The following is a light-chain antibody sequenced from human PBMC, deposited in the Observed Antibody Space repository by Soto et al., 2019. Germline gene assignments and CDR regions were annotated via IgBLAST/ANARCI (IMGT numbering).Light chain of an antibody. J-gene: IGLJ1*01. V-gene: IGLV2-23*01. CDR1: SSDVGSYNL. CDR3: CSYAGSSPDV. Sequence: QSALTKPAAVSGSPGQSITISCTGTSSDVGSYNLVSWYQQHPGKAPKLMIYEGSKRPSGVSNRFSGSKSGNTASLTISGLQAEDEADYYCCSYAGSSPDVFGPGTKLTVL. CDR2: EGS.